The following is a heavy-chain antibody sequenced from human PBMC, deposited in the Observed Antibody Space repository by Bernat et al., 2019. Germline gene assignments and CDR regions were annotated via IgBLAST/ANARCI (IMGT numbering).Heavy chain of an antibody. CDR3: AGAERMCGVNGLAR. J-gene: IGHJ1*01. CDR2: ISSSSSNI. V-gene: IGHV3-21*02. D-gene: IGHD4/OR15-4a*01. Sequence: QLVESGGGQVKPGGSLRLSCAVSGFTFSDFTMNWVRQAPGKGLEWVSSISSSSSNIYYADSVKGRFTIFRDNAKNSLYLQMNSLRAEDTAVYYCAGAERMCGVNGLARWGRGTLVTVSS. CDR1: GFTFSDFT.